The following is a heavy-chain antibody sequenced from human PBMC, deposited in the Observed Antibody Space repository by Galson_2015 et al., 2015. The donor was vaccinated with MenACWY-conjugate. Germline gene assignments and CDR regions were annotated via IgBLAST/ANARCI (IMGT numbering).Heavy chain of an antibody. Sequence: VKVSCKASGYTFTGYYLHWVRQAPGQGLEWMGWINPNSGGTNYAQKFQGWVTMTRDTSISTAYMLLSRLRSDNTAVYYCARELGYSYGYDRFGFDIWGQGTMVTVSS. D-gene: IGHD5-18*01. CDR3: ARELGYSYGYDRFGFDI. V-gene: IGHV1-2*04. CDR2: INPNSGGT. J-gene: IGHJ3*02. CDR1: GYTFTGYY.